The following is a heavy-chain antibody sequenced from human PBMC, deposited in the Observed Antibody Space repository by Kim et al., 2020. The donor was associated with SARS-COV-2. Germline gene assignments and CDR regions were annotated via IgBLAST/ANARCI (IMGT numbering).Heavy chain of an antibody. D-gene: IGHD6-13*01. Sequence: KYYADSVKGRFTISRDNSKTTLYLQMNSLRAEDTAVYYCARSKQQLVLGYWGQGTLVTVSS. CDR2: K. V-gene: IGHV3-30*01. CDR3: ARSKQQLVLGY. J-gene: IGHJ4*02.